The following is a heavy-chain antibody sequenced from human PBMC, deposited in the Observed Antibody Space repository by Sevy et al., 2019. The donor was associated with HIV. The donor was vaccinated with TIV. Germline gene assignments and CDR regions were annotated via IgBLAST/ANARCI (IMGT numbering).Heavy chain of an antibody. CDR3: VSDNNFWSGYYTGRGCAFDL. Sequence: GGSLRLSCAASGFTFSSYGMHWVRQAPGKGLEWVAVIWYEGSNKYYADSVKGRFTISRDNSKNTLYLQMNSLRAEDTAVYYCVSDNNFWSGYYTGRGCAFDLWGQGTMVTVSS. V-gene: IGHV3-33*01. J-gene: IGHJ3*01. CDR1: GFTFSSYG. CDR2: IWYEGSNK. D-gene: IGHD3-3*01.